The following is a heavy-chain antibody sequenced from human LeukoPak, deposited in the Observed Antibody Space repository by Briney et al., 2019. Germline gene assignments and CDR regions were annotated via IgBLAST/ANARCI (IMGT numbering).Heavy chain of an antibody. J-gene: IGHJ3*02. D-gene: IGHD2-2*01. CDR3: ARNLRYCSSTSCPTDAFDI. V-gene: IGHV3-21*01. CDR1: GFTFSSYS. Sequence: GGSLRLSCAASGFTFSSYSMNWVRQAPGKGLERVSSISSSSSYIYYADSVKGRFTISRDNAKNSLYLQMNSLRAEDTAVYYCARNLRYCSSTSCPTDAFDIWGQGTMVTVSS. CDR2: ISSSSSYI.